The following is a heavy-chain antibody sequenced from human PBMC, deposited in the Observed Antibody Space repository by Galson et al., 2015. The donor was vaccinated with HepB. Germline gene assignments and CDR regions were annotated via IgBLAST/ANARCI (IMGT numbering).Heavy chain of an antibody. D-gene: IGHD6-13*01. CDR2: IYYSGST. V-gene: IGHV4-30-4*01. CDR3: ARSIAAAGRHYYYGMDV. CDR1: GGSISSGDYY. J-gene: IGHJ6*02. Sequence: TLSLTCTVSGGSISSGDYYWSRIRQPPGKGLEWIGYIYYSGSTYYNPSLKSRVTISVDTSKNQFSLKLNSVTAADTAVYYCARSIAAAGRHYYYGMDVWGQGTTVTVSS.